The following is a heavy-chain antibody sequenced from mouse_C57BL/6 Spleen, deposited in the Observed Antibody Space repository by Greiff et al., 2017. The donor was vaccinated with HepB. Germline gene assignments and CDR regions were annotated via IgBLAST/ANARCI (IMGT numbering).Heavy chain of an antibody. V-gene: IGHV5-4*03. J-gene: IGHJ2*01. CDR2: ISDGGSYT. D-gene: IGHD1-1*01. CDR1: GFTFSSYA. Sequence: EVMLVESGGGLVKPGGSLKLSCAASGFTFSSYAMSWVRQTPEKRLEWVATISDGGSYTYYPDNVKGRFTISRDNAKNNLYLQMSHLKSEDTAMYYCARGLYYGSSYIFDYWGQGTTLTVSS. CDR3: ARGLYYGSSYIFDY.